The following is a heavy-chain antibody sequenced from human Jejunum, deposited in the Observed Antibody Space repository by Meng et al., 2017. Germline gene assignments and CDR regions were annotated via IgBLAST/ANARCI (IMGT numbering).Heavy chain of an antibody. Sequence: QWLLQVARTVRLQSSQTLSLTCTVSGAATSSVYYYWTWISEPPGKGLEWIGYIYTSGSAYYIRSLKSRLSISVDTANNHFSLSLTSLTDADSAFYYCARGRTDRGGYFPGGYFDLWGRGTLVTVSS. CDR2: IYTSGSA. V-gene: IGHV4-30-4*08. CDR3: ARGRTDRGGYFPGGYFDL. J-gene: IGHJ2*01. D-gene: IGHD3-22*01. CDR1: GAATSSVYYY.